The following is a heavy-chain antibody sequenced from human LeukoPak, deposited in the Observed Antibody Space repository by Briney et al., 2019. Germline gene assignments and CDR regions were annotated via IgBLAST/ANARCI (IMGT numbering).Heavy chain of an antibody. CDR3: ARVTVGALDY. J-gene: IGHJ4*02. CDR2: INHSGST. D-gene: IGHD1-26*01. CDR1: GGSFGAHY. Sequence: SETLSLTCAVYGGSFGAHYWNWIRQPPGKGLEWIGEINHSGSTNYNPSLKSRVTISVDMSKNQFSLKLSSVTAADTAVYYCARVTVGALDYWGQGTLVTVSS. V-gene: IGHV4-34*01.